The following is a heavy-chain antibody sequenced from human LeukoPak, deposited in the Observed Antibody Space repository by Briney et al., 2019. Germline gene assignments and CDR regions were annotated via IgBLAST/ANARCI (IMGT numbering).Heavy chain of an antibody. Sequence: PGGSLRLSCAASGSTFSSYAMSWVPRAPGKGLEWVSTNSGSGGSTYYADSVRGRFTISRDNSKNTLYLQVNSLRVEDTAVYHCAKGAPWGDRYFDLWGRGTLVTVSS. CDR2: NSGSGGST. V-gene: IGHV3-23*01. CDR1: GSTFSSYA. CDR3: AKGAPWGDRYFDL. D-gene: IGHD2-21*02. J-gene: IGHJ2*01.